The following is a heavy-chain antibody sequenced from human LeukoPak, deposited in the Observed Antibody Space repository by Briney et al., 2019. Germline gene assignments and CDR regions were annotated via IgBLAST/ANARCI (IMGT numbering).Heavy chain of an antibody. J-gene: IGHJ5*01. Sequence: GESLKISCEGSGYTFRSYWIGWVRQMPGKDLEWMGMIYPGDSDTRYSPSFQGQVTFSADPSLNTAYLQWSSLEASDTAIYYCTRQSQACSTGSCYVVSWGQGTQVTVSS. V-gene: IGHV5-51*01. D-gene: IGHD2-15*01. CDR2: IYPGDSDT. CDR1: GYTFRSYW. CDR3: TRQSQACSTGSCYVVS.